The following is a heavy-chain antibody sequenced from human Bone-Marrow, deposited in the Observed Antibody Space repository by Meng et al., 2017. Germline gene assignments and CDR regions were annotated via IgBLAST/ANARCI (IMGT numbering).Heavy chain of an antibody. CDR2: IIAYNGNT. V-gene: IGHV1-18*04. CDR3: ARRTNYDILTGYYFDY. J-gene: IGHJ4*02. D-gene: IGHD3-9*01. Sequence: ASVKVSCKASGYTFTSYGISWLLQAPGQGLEWMGWIIAYNGNTNYAQKLQGRVTMTTDTSTSTAYMKLMSLRSDDTAVYYCARRTNYDILTGYYFDYWGQRTLVTVSS. CDR1: GYTFTSYG.